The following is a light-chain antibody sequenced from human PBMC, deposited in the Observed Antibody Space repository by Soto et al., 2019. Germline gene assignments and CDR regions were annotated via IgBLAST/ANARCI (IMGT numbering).Light chain of an antibody. CDR1: QDISSY. J-gene: IGKJ3*01. Sequence: DIQMTQSPSSLSASVGDRVTITCQASQDISSYLNWYQQKPGKAPKLLIYDASYLETGVPSRFSGSGSRTDFTFTISSLQHEDIGTYYCQQYDNLPFTFGPGTKVDI. CDR2: DAS. V-gene: IGKV1-33*01. CDR3: QQYDNLPFT.